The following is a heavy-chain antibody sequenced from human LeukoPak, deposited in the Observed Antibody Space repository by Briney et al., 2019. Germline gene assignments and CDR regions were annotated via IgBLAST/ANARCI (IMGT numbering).Heavy chain of an antibody. CDR1: GGSFSGYY. Sequence: SETLSLTCAVYGGSFSGYYWSWIRRPPGKGLEWIGEINHSGSTNYNPSLKSRVTISVDTSKNQFSLKLSSVTAADTAVYYCARGRPGDYCSGGSCSSADFDYWGQGTLVTVSS. D-gene: IGHD2-15*01. CDR2: INHSGST. J-gene: IGHJ4*02. CDR3: ARGRPGDYCSGGSCSSADFDY. V-gene: IGHV4-34*01.